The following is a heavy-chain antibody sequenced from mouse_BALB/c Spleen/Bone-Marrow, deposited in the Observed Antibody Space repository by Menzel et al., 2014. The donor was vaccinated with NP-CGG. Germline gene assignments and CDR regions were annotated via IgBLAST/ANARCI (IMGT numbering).Heavy chain of an antibody. Sequence: AQLQQSGPELVKPGASMKISCKASGYSFTDYTMNWVKQSHGKNFEWIGHINPYNGGTSQNQKFKGKATLTVDKSSSTAYMELLSLTSEDSAVYYCARHGYGNYVAMDYWGQGTSVTVSS. J-gene: IGHJ4*01. D-gene: IGHD2-10*02. CDR1: GYSFTDYT. CDR3: ARHGYGNYVAMDY. CDR2: INPYNGGT. V-gene: IGHV1-18*01.